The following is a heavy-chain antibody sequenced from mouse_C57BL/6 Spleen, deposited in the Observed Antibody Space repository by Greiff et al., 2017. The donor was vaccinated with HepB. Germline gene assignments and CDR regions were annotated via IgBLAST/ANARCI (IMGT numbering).Heavy chain of an antibody. D-gene: IGHD3-2*02. Sequence: DVKLVESGGGLVQPGGSLSLSCAASGFTFTDYYMSWVRQPPGKALEWLGFIRNKANGYTTEYSASVKGRFTISRDNSKSILYLQMNSRRAEDSATYYCARPSDSSGYAFAYWGQGTLVTVSA. CDR3: ARPSDSSGYAFAY. CDR1: GFTFTDYY. J-gene: IGHJ3*01. V-gene: IGHV7-3*01. CDR2: IRNKANGYTT.